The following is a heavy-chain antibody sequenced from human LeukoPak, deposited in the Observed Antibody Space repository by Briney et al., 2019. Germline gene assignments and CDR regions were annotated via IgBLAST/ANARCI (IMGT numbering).Heavy chain of an antibody. CDR2: IYTSGST. D-gene: IGHD1-26*01. Sequence: PSENLSLTCTVSGGSISSYYWSWLRQPAGKGLEWIGRIYTSGSTNYNPSLKSRVTMSVDTSKNQFSLKLSSVTAAYTAVYYCAAPRYSGRYHSFDYWGQGTLVTVSS. CDR3: AAPRYSGRYHSFDY. CDR1: GGSISSYY. V-gene: IGHV4-4*07. J-gene: IGHJ4*02.